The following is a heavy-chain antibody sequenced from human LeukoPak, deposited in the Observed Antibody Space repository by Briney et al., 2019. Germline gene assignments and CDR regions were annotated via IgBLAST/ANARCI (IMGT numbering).Heavy chain of an antibody. CDR2: ISSSSSYI. D-gene: IGHD7-27*01. V-gene: IGHV3-21*01. J-gene: IGHJ6*02. CDR1: GFTFSSYA. Sequence: PGGSLRLSCAASGFTFSSYAMSWVRQAPGKGLEWVSAISSSSSYIYYADSVKGRFTISRDNAKNSLYLQMNSLRAEDTAVCYCARVTKRLGIPYYYYGMDVWGQGTTVTVSS. CDR3: ARVTKRLGIPYYYYGMDV.